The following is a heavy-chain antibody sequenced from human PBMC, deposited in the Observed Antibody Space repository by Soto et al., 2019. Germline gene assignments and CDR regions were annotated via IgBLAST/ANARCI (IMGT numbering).Heavy chain of an antibody. V-gene: IGHV4-59*08. CDR2: IYYSGST. CDR3: ARRWGAAVDY. Sequence: QVQLQESGPGLVKPSETLSLTCTVSGGSISSYYWSWIRQPPGKGLEWIGYIYYSGSTNYNPSLKRRVTISVDTSTTQFPPKPSSVTAADTAVYYCARRWGAAVDYSGQGTLVTVSS. CDR1: GGSISSYY. J-gene: IGHJ4*02. D-gene: IGHD1-26*01.